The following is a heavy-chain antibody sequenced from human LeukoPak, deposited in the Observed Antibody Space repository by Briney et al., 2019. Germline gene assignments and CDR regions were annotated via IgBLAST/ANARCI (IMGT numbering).Heavy chain of an antibody. CDR3: ARDFPPGVAAADDY. D-gene: IGHD6-13*01. J-gene: IGHJ4*02. CDR1: GGTFSSYA. Sequence: SVKVSCKASGGTFSSYAISWVRQAPGQGLEWMGGIIPIFGTANYAQKLQGRVTMTTDTSTSTAYMELRSLRSDDTAVYYCARDFPPGVAAADDYWGQGTLVTVSP. CDR2: IIPIFGTA. V-gene: IGHV1-69*05.